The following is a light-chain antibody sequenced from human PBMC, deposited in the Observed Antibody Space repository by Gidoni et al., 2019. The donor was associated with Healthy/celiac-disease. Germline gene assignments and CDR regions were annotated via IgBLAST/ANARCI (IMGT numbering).Light chain of an antibody. Sequence: ENVLTQSPGTLSLSPGESATLSCRASQSVSSSYLAWYQQKPGQAPRLLIYGASSRATGIPDRFSGSGSGTDFTLTIIRLEPEDFAVYYCQQYGSSPFLYTFGQGTKLEIK. CDR3: QQYGSSPFLYT. V-gene: IGKV3-20*01. CDR2: GAS. CDR1: QSVSSSY. J-gene: IGKJ2*01.